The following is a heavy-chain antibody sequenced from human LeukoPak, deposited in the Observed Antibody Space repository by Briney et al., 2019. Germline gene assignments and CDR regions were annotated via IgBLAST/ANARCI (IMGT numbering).Heavy chain of an antibody. Sequence: PGGPLRLSCAASGFTFSSYWMSWVRQAPGKGLEWVASIKQDGSEKYYVDSVKGRFTISRDNAKKSMFLRMNSLRAEDTAVYYCARDLWGYDFWSGYYTGIYWGQGILVTVSS. V-gene: IGHV3-7*01. CDR2: IKQDGSEK. CDR3: ARDLWGYDFWSGYYTGIY. J-gene: IGHJ4*02. D-gene: IGHD3-3*01. CDR1: GFTFSSYW.